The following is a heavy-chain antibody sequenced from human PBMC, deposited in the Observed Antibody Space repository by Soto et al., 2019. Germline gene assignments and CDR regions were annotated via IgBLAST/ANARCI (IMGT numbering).Heavy chain of an antibody. V-gene: IGHV1-69*13. CDR1: GDSFSSYG. D-gene: IGHD3-22*01. CDR2: ISGDIGNA. J-gene: IGHJ4*02. CDR3: AWGTSGYVWFNDF. Sequence: SVKVSCKASGDSFSSYGISWVRQAPGQGLEWMGGISGDIGNANYAQKFQGRVTITADASTNTAYMDLSSLNFEDTAIYFCAWGTSGYVWFNDFWGQGTQVTVSS.